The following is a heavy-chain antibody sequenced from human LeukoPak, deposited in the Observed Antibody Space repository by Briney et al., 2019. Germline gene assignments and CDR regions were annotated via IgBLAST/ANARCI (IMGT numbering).Heavy chain of an antibody. D-gene: IGHD3-3*01. Sequence: PAETLSLTCTVSGGSISNYYWSWIRQPPGKGLEWIAYINYSGSTNYNPSLKSRVTISVDTSKNHFSLTLSSVTAADTAVYYCARFGGPHAFDIWGQGTMVTVSS. J-gene: IGHJ3*02. CDR1: GGSISNYY. CDR3: ARFGGPHAFDI. V-gene: IGHV4-59*01. CDR2: INYSGST.